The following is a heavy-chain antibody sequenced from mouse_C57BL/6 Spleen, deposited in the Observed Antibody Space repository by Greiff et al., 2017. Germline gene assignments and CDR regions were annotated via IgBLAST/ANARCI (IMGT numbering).Heavy chain of an antibody. CDR3: TTRNYGTHYFDY. J-gene: IGHJ2*01. D-gene: IGHD1-1*01. CDR1: GFNIKDDY. Sequence: EVQLQQSGAELVRPGASVKLSCTASGFNIKDDYMHWVKQRPEQGLEWIGWIDPENGDTEYASKFQGKATITADTSSNTAYLQLSSLTSEDTAVYYCTTRNYGTHYFDYWGQGTTLTVSS. V-gene: IGHV14-4*01. CDR2: IDPENGDT.